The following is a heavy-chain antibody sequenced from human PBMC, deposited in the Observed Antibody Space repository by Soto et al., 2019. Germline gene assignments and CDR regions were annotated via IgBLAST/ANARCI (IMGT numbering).Heavy chain of an antibody. D-gene: IGHD3-3*01. CDR1: RGTFSSYA. V-gene: IGHV1-69*13. CDR2: SIPIFGTA. Sequence: SLQVSCKPSRGTFSSYAISWVRQAPGQGLEWMGGSIPIFGTANYEQKFQGRVTITADESTSTAYMELSSLRSEDTAVYYCARASFDFFGVVIISAFYICGQDTMVAVS. J-gene: IGHJ3*02. CDR3: ARASFDFFGVVIISAFYI.